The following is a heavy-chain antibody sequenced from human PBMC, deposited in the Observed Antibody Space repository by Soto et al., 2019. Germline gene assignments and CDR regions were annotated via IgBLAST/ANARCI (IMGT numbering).Heavy chain of an antibody. CDR1: GGSISSSSYY. Sequence: QLQLQESGPGLVKSSETLSLTCTVSGGSISSSSYYWGWIRQSPGKGLEWIGSIYYSGNTYYNPSLTSRVPISVDTSKTQFSLKLSSVTAADTAVYYCASVVGAITRFDYWGQGTLVTVSS. CDR3: ASVVGAITRFDY. D-gene: IGHD1-26*01. V-gene: IGHV4-39*01. J-gene: IGHJ4*02. CDR2: IYYSGNT.